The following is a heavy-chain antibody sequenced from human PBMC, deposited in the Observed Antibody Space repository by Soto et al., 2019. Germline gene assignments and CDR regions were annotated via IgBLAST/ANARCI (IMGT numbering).Heavy chain of an antibody. Sequence: GASVKVSCKASGYTFTSYGISWVRQAPGQGLEWMGWISAYNGNTNYAQKLQGRVTMTTDTSTSTAYMELRSLRSDDTAVYYCARVIAAAGTSWLDPWGQGTLVTVSS. J-gene: IGHJ5*02. V-gene: IGHV1-18*01. CDR2: ISAYNGNT. CDR1: GYTFTSYG. D-gene: IGHD6-13*01. CDR3: ARVIAAAGTSWLDP.